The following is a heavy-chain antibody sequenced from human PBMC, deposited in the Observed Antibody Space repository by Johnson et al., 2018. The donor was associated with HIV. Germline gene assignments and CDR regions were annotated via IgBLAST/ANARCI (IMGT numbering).Heavy chain of an antibody. Sequence: VQLVESGGGLVQPGGSLRLSCAASGFTFSSYAMSCVRQAPGKGLEWVSSIRCNGGSTYYADSVKGRFTISRDNSKNTLYLQMNHLRAEDTAVYDCARGREELGGCAFDIWGQGTMVTVSS. J-gene: IGHJ3*02. V-gene: IGHV3-23*04. D-gene: IGHD1-7*01. CDR2: IRCNGGST. CDR1: GFTFSSYA. CDR3: ARGREELGGCAFDI.